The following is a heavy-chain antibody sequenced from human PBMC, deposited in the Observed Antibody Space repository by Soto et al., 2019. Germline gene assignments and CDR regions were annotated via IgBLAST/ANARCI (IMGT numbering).Heavy chain of an antibody. CDR3: ARRGYSYGYWYYYGMDV. J-gene: IGHJ6*02. CDR1: GYSSTNYW. V-gene: IGHV5-51*01. D-gene: IGHD5-18*01. CDR2: IDPGDSDT. Sequence: LKISCKASGYSSTNYWIGWMRQMPGKGLEWMEIIDPGDSDTRYSPSFQGKVTISADKSITTAYLQWSSLKASDTAMYYCARRGYSYGYWYYYGMDVWGQGTTVTVSS.